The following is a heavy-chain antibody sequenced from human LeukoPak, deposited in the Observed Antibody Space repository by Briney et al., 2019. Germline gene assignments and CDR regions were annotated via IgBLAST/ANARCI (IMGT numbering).Heavy chain of an antibody. V-gene: IGHV4-4*07. J-gene: IGHJ6*03. D-gene: IGHD5-18*01. CDR2: IYTSGST. CDR3: GGYSYGFYQYYFMDV. Sequence: SETLSLTCTVSGGSISSYYWSWIRQSAGKGLEWIGRIYTSGSTNYNPSLKSRVTMSVDTSKNQFSLKLSSVTAADTAVYYCGGYSYGFYQYYFMDVWGKGTTVTISS. CDR1: GGSISSYY.